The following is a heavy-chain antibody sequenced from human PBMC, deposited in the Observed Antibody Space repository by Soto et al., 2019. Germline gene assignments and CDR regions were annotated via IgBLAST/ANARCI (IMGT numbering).Heavy chain of an antibody. V-gene: IGHV4-59*01. D-gene: IGHD3-22*01. CDR1: GGSISSYY. J-gene: IGHJ5*02. Sequence: SSETLSLTCTVSGGSISSYYWSWIRQPPGKGLEWIGYIYYSGSTNYNPSLKSRVTISVDTSKNQFSLKLSSVTAADTAVYYCARDLVGYFDPWGQGTLVTVSS. CDR3: ARDLVGYFDP. CDR2: IYYSGST.